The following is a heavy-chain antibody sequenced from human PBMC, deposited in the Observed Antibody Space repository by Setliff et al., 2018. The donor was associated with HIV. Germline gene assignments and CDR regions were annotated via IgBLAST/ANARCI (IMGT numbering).Heavy chain of an antibody. Sequence: PSETLSLTCAVSGYSISSGYYWGWIRQPPGKGLEWIGNIYYSGSTYYNPSLKSRVTISLDTSKNQFSLKLSSVTAADTAVYYCARVQRVGSVEGYFDYWGQGTLVTVSS. J-gene: IGHJ4*02. D-gene: IGHD3-10*01. CDR1: GYSISSGYY. V-gene: IGHV4-38-2*01. CDR2: IYYSGST. CDR3: ARVQRVGSVEGYFDY.